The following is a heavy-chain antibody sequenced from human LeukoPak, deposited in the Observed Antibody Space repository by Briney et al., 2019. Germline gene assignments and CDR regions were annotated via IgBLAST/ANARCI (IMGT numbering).Heavy chain of an antibody. V-gene: IGHV3-30-3*01. Sequence: GGSLRLSCVASGFTFSNHAMHWVRQAPGKGLEWVAIIASDGTKAYYADSMKGRFSISRDNSKNTVDLQMNTLRTEDTAIYYCAKDRSQEAIYKGALDVWGQGTTVTVSS. D-gene: IGHD5-24*01. CDR1: GFTFSNHA. J-gene: IGHJ6*02. CDR2: IASDGTKA. CDR3: AKDRSQEAIYKGALDV.